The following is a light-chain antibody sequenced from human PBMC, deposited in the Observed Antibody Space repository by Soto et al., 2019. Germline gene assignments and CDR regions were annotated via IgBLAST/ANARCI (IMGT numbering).Light chain of an antibody. Sequence: DIQMTQSPSSLSASVGDRVTITCRASKSISNYVNWYQQKPGKAPKLLMYAASSLQSAVPSRFSGSGSGTDFTLTISSLQPEDFATYYCQQSYSTPRTVGQGTKVEIK. V-gene: IGKV1-39*01. CDR2: AAS. J-gene: IGKJ1*01. CDR3: QQSYSTPRT. CDR1: KSISNY.